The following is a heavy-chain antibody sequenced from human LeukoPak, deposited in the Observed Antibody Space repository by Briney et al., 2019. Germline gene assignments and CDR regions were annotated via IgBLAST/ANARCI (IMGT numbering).Heavy chain of an antibody. CDR1: GFTFSNYN. D-gene: IGHD2-21*01. V-gene: IGHV3-48*01. CDR2: ISSSTSAT. Sequence: GGSLRLSCAASGFTFSNYNMNWVRQAPGKGLEWISHISSSTSATYYADSVKGRFTISRDNAKNLLFLQMNNLRAEDTALYYCARLFMPVAAISHWGQGTLVTVSS. J-gene: IGHJ4*02. CDR3: ARLFMPVAAISH.